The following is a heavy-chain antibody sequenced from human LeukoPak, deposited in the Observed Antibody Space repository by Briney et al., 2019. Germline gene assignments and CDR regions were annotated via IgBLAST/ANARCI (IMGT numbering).Heavy chain of an antibody. CDR3: ARDTETWSGSDPYYFDY. J-gene: IGHJ4*02. CDR1: GGSISSDSSY. Sequence: SQTLSLTCSVSGGSISSDSSYWSWIRQPAGKGLEWIGRIYASGSTNYNPSLKSRVTISVDTSKNQFSLKLSSVTAADTAVYYCARDTETWSGSDPYYFDYWGQGTLVAVSS. V-gene: IGHV4-61*02. CDR2: IYASGST. D-gene: IGHD3-3*01.